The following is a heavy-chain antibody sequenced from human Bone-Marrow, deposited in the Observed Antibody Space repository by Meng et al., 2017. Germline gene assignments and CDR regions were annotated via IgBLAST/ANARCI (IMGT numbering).Heavy chain of an antibody. CDR2: ISGSGSTI. Sequence: GGSLRLSCGASGFTFSDYYMSWIRQAPGKGLEWVSYISGSGSTIYYADSVKGRFTISRDNAKNSLYLQMNSLRAEDTAVYYCARDAYCGGDCYWGYFQHWGQGTLVTVSS. CDR1: GFTFSDYY. J-gene: IGHJ1*01. V-gene: IGHV3-11*04. CDR3: ARDAYCGGDCYWGYFQH. D-gene: IGHD2-21*02.